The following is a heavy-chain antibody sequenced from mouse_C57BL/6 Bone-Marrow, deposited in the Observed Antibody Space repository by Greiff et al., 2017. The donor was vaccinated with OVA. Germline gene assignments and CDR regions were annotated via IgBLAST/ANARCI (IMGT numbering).Heavy chain of an antibody. CDR3: ARPTNFDV. CDR1: GFTCSDYY. V-gene: IGHV5-16*01. J-gene: IGHJ1*03. Sequence: EVKVVESEGGLVQPGSSMKLSCTASGFTCSDYYMAWVRQVPEKGLEWVANINYDGSSTYYLDSLKSRFIISRDNAKNILYLQMSSLKSEDTATYYCARPTNFDVWGTGTTVTVSS. CDR2: INYDGSST.